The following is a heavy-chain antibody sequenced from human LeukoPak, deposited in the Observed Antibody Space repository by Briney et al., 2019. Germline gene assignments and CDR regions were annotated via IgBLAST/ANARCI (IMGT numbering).Heavy chain of an antibody. Sequence: ASVNVSCKAFGYTFTSFYMQWVRQAPGQGLAWMGITINPSGSSTTYTQKVQGRVTITRDRSTSTVYMELSSLRSEDTAVSYCARQGVIDDVQYDHWGQGTLVTVSS. CDR2: TINPSGSST. J-gene: IGHJ5*02. V-gene: IGHV1-46*01. D-gene: IGHD2/OR15-2a*01. CDR1: GYTFTSFY. CDR3: ARQGVIDDVQYDH.